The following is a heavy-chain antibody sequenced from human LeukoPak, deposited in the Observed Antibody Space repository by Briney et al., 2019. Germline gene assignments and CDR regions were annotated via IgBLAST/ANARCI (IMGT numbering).Heavy chain of an antibody. CDR2: ISGSGGST. D-gene: IGHD2-2*01. J-gene: IGHJ4*02. V-gene: IGHV3-23*01. CDR1: GFTFSSYA. CDR3: AKGYGGDCSSTSCPSDY. Sequence: GSLRLSCAASGFTFSSYAMSWVRQAPGKGLEWVSAISGSGGSTYYADSVKGRFTISRDNSKNTLYLQMNSLRAEDTAVYYCAKGYGGDCSSTSCPSDYWGQGTLVTVSS.